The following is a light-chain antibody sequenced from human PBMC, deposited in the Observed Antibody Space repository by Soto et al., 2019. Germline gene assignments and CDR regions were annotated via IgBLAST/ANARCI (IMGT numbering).Light chain of an antibody. CDR1: QDISNY. J-gene: IGKJ1*01. CDR2: DAS. V-gene: IGKV1-33*01. CDR3: QKYNRAPRT. Sequence: DIQMTQSPSSLSASVGDRVTITCQASQDISNYLNWYQQKPGKAPKLLIYDASNLETGVPSRFSGSGSGTDFTFTISSLQPEDVATYYCQKYNRAPRTFGQGTKVDIK.